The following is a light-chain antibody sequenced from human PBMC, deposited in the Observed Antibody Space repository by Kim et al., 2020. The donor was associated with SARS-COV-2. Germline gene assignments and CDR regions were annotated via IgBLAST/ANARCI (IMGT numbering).Light chain of an antibody. CDR1: KLGDKY. Sequence: SSELTQPPSVSVSPGQTASITCSGHKLGDKYACWYQQKPGQSPLLVIYQDNKRPSGIPERFSGSNSGNTATLTISGTQALDEADYYCQAWDSRTTKVFGGGTQLTVL. J-gene: IGLJ2*01. CDR3: QAWDSRTTKV. CDR2: QDN. V-gene: IGLV3-1*01.